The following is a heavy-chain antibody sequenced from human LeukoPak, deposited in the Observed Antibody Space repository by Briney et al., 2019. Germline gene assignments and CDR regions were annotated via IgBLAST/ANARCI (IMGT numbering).Heavy chain of an antibody. CDR3: ARDPTRGYSYGATSYYYYGMDV. CDR2: IIPIFGTA. Sequence: SVKVSCKASGGTFSSYAISWARQAPGQGLEWMGGIIPIFGTANYAQKFQGRVTITADESTSTAYMELSSLRSEDTAVYYCARDPTRGYSYGATSYYYYGMDVWGQGTTVTVSS. J-gene: IGHJ6*02. D-gene: IGHD5-18*01. CDR1: GGTFSSYA. V-gene: IGHV1-69*13.